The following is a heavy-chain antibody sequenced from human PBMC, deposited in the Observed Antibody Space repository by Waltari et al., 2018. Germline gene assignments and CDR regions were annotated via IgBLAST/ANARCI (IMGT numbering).Heavy chain of an antibody. CDR1: GFTFSNAW. V-gene: IGHV3-7*01. Sequence: EVQLVESGGGLVKPGGSLRLSCAASGFTFSNAWMSWVRQAPGKGLEWVANINGDGSAKNYMDSVRGRFTISRDNAKNSVYMQLNSLRDDDTAVYYCVRDGLIHAADYWGQGTLVSVSS. CDR3: VRDGLIHAADY. CDR2: INGDGSAK. J-gene: IGHJ4*02. D-gene: IGHD2-15*01.